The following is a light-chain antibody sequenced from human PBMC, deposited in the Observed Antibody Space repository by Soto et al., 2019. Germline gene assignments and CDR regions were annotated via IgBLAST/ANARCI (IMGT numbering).Light chain of an antibody. CDR3: LQYIDWHTAGA. CDR1: QSDSRN. J-gene: IGKJ1*01. V-gene: IGKV3-15*01. Sequence: VLTQSPGTLSVSLGERATLSCRTSQSDSRNLAWYQQKPSQPPRLLINAASTRATGIPVRFSGSGSETDVTGTSSILQSQEVGDYKGLQYIDWHTAGAVGQGTKGEIK. CDR2: AAS.